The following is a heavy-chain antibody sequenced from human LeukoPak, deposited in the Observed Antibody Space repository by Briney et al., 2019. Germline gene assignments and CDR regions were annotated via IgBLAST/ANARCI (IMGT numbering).Heavy chain of an antibody. J-gene: IGHJ4*02. Sequence: PSETLSLTCAAYGGSFSGYYWSWIRQPPGKGLEWIGEINHSGSTNYNPSLKSRVTISVDTSKNQFSLKLNSVIAVDTAVYYCARGPKTYYYGSGSYPXWGQGTLVTVX. CDR2: INHSGST. D-gene: IGHD3-10*01. CDR3: ARGPKTYYYGSGSYPX. V-gene: IGHV4-34*01. CDR1: GGSFSGYY.